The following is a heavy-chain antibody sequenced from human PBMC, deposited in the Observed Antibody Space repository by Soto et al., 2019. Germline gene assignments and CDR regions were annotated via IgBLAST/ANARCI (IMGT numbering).Heavy chain of an antibody. CDR3: VKGDIQLWYALSESI. J-gene: IGHJ6*02. CDR2: ISSDGSNK. D-gene: IGHD5-18*01. V-gene: IGHV3-30*18. Sequence: GGSLRLSCAASGFSFRSCGMHWVRQAPGKGLEWVALISSDGSNKYCADYVKGRFTISRDNSKNTLYLQMDSLRAEDTTVYYCVKGDIQLWYALSESIWGQGTTVTVSS. CDR1: GFSFRSCG.